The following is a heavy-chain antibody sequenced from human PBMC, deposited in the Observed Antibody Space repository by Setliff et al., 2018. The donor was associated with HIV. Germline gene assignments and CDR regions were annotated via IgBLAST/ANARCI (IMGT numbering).Heavy chain of an antibody. CDR1: GFTFSTYA. Sequence: GSLRLSCAASGFTFSTYAMRWVRQAPGKGLEGVSDISGIGSSTYDADPVKGRFTISRDNSKNTLYLQMNSLRAEDTAVYYCAKPTYYYDDSGYSGGDYWGQGTLVTVSS. D-gene: IGHD3-22*01. CDR2: ISGIGSST. V-gene: IGHV3-23*01. J-gene: IGHJ4*02. CDR3: AKPTYYYDDSGYSGGDY.